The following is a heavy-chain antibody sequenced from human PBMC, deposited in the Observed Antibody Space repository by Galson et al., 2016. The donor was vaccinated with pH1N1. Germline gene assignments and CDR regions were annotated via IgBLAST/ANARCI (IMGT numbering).Heavy chain of an antibody. Sequence: SVKVSCKASGYTFTREYIHWVRQAPGQGLEWMGVIDPSNRGTTYSQKVPGLVTMTRDTSTNTVYMELSGLKSEDTAVYSCIRDLGRVRDHCGQGTLVTVSS. D-gene: IGHD7-27*01. J-gene: IGHJ4*02. CDR2: IDPSNRGT. V-gene: IGHV1-46*01. CDR3: IRDLGRVRDH. CDR1: GYTFTREY.